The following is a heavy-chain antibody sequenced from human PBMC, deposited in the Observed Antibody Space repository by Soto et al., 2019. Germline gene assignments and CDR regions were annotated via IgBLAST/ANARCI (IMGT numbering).Heavy chain of an antibody. Sequence: PSETLSLTCAVSGGSIISGFYSWSWIRQPPGQGLEWIGYIYNSGNTYYNPSLMSRVTTSVDRSQNHFSLKLTSVTAADTAVYYCARGSDGVWNWFDPWGQGTQVTVSS. CDR3: ARGSDGVWNWFDP. V-gene: IGHV4-30-2*01. D-gene: IGHD2-21*02. J-gene: IGHJ5*02. CDR1: GGSIISGFYS. CDR2: IYNSGNT.